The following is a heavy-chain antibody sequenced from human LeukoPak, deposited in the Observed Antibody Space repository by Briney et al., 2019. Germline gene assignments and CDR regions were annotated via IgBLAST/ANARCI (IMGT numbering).Heavy chain of an antibody. CDR3: ARDRTSYEYYFDY. D-gene: IGHD2/OR15-2a*01. J-gene: IGHJ4*02. CDR2: ISYDGTNK. Sequence: PGGSLRLSCAASGFTFSIYAMHWVRQAPGKGLEWVAGISYDGTNKYYADSVRGRFTISRDNSKNTLYLQMNSLKAEDTAVYYCARDRTSYEYYFDYWGQGTLVTVSS. CDR1: GFTFSIYA. V-gene: IGHV3-30-3*01.